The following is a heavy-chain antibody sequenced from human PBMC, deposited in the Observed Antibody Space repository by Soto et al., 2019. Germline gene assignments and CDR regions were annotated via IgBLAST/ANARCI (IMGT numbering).Heavy chain of an antibody. J-gene: IGHJ5*01. D-gene: IGHD6-13*01. CDR1: GGTFSSYA. Sequence: GASVKVSCKASGGTFSSYAISWVGQAPGQGLEWMGGIIPIFGTANYAQKFQGRVTITADESTSTAYMEMSSLRSEDTAVYYCAKGRYEYQLVRADGWFDSWGEGTLVTVSS. CDR3: AKGRYEYQLVRADGWFDS. V-gene: IGHV1-69*13. CDR2: IIPIFGTA.